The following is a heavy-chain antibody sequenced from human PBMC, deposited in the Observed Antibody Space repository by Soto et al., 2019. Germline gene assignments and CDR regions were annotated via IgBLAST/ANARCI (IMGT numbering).Heavy chain of an antibody. D-gene: IGHD1-1*01. J-gene: IGHJ4*02. CDR2: IIPRFGTT. Sequence: SVKVSCKASGDTFSRYTVNWVRQAPRQGLEWMGGIIPRFGTTNYAPTLQGRVTITADESTNTVYMELSSLRSEDTALYYCARGRGLYNSGRSQLDYWGQGTPGTVSS. V-gene: IGHV1-69*13. CDR1: GDTFSRYT. CDR3: ARGRGLYNSGRSQLDY.